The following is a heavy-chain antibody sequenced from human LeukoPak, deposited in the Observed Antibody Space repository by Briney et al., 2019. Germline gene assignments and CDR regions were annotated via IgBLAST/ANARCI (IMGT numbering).Heavy chain of an antibody. D-gene: IGHD6-13*01. CDR1: GLTVSSNC. CDR3: ARETQQPAFDY. CDR2: INTGGDP. J-gene: IGHJ4*02. Sequence: GGSLRLSCAASGLTVSSNCMSWVRQAPGKGLEWVSVINTGGDPYYIDSVKGRFTISRDNAKNSLYLQMNSLRAEDTAVYYCARETQQPAFDYWGQGTLVTVSS. V-gene: IGHV3-66*01.